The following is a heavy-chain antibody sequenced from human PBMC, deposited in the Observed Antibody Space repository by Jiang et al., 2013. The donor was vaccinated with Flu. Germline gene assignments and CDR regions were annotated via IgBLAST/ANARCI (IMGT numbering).Heavy chain of an antibody. CDR3: ARDFILIPTVTSYYYGMDV. Sequence: DGSSTSYADSVKGRFTISRDNAKNTLYLQMNSLRAEDTAVYYCARDFILIPTVTSYYYGMDVWGQGPRSPSP. CDR2: DGSST. V-gene: IGHV3-74*01. J-gene: IGHJ6*02. D-gene: IGHD4-17*01.